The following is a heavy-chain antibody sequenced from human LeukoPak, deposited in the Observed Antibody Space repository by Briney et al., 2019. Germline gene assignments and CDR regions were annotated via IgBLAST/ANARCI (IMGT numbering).Heavy chain of an antibody. CDR1: GGSFSGYY. D-gene: IGHD6-6*01. CDR3: ASREAARIFDY. Sequence: SETLSLTCAVSGGSFSGYYWSWIRQPPGKGLEWIGEINHSGSTNYNPSLKSRVTISVDTSKNQFSLKLSSVTAADTAVYYCASREAARIFDYWGQGTLVTVSS. J-gene: IGHJ4*02. CDR2: INHSGST. V-gene: IGHV4-34*01.